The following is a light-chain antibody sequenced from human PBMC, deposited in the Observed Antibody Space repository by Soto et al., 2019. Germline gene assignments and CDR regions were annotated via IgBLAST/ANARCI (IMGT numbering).Light chain of an antibody. Sequence: QSVLTQPASVSGSPGQSITISCTGTSSDVGSYNLVSWYQQHPGEAPKLMIYEVSKRPSGVSNRFSGSKSGNTASLTISGLQAEDEADYYCRSYAGSSRYVFGTGTKVTVL. V-gene: IGLV2-23*02. CDR1: SSDVGSYNL. CDR3: RSYAGSSRYV. CDR2: EVS. J-gene: IGLJ1*01.